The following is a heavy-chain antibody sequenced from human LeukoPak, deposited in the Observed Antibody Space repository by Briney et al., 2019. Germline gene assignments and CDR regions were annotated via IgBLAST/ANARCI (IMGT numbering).Heavy chain of an antibody. D-gene: IGHD3-16*01. CDR1: GGSFSGYY. J-gene: IGHJ4*02. Sequence: SETLSLTCAVYGGSFSGYYWSWIRQPPGKGLEWIGEINHSGSTNYNPSLKSRVTISVDTSKNQFSLKLSSVTAADTAVYYCAREEITFGETYWGQGTLVTVSS. CDR3: AREEITFGETY. CDR2: INHSGST. V-gene: IGHV4-34*01.